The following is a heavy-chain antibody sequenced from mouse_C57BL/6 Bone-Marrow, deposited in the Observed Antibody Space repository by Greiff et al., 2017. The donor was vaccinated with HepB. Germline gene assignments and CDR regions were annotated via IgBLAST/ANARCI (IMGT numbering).Heavy chain of an antibody. Sequence: VQLQQSGPGLVKPSQSLSLTCSVTGYSITSGYYWNWIRQFPGNKLEWMGYISYDGSNNYNPSLKNRISITRDTSKNQFFLKLNSVTTEDTATYYGARGRLLLEARDYWGKGTSVTVSS. CDR3: ARGRLLLEARDY. J-gene: IGHJ4*01. D-gene: IGHD2-10*01. CDR1: GYSITSGYY. V-gene: IGHV3-6*01. CDR2: ISYDGSN.